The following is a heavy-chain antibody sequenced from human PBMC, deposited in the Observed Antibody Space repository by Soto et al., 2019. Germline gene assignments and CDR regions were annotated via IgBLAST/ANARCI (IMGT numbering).Heavy chain of an antibody. J-gene: IGHJ6*02. Sequence: QVQLVQSGAEVKKPGASVKVSCKASGYTFTSYAMHWVRQAPGQRLEWMGWINAGNGNTKYSQKFQGRVTITRDTSASTAYMELSSLRSEDTAVYYCASWYSNYALIDYYYYGMDVWGQGTTVTVSS. V-gene: IGHV1-3*01. CDR3: ASWYSNYALIDYYYYGMDV. CDR1: GYTFTSYA. D-gene: IGHD4-4*01. CDR2: INAGNGNT.